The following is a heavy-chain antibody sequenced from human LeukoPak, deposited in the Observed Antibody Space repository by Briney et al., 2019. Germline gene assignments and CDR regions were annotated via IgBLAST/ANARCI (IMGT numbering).Heavy chain of an antibody. CDR2: NYYSGST. D-gene: IGHD5-24*01. V-gene: IGHV4-39*01. Sequence: SETLSLTCTASGGYISSSSYYWGWIRQPPGKGLEWTGSNYYSGSTYYNPSLKSRVTISVDTSKNQFSLKLSSVTAADTAVYYCASLRGDGYNFSFDYWGQGTLVTVSS. CDR1: GGYISSSSYY. CDR3: ASLRGDGYNFSFDY. J-gene: IGHJ4*02.